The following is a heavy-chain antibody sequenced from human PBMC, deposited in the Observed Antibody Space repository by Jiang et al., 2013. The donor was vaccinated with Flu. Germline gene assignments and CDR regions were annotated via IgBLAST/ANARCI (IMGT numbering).Heavy chain of an antibody. V-gene: IGHV3-23*01. CDR2: ISGSGGTT. CDR1: GFTFSGYS. Sequence: VQLLESGGDLVQPGGSLRLSCAASGFTFSGYSMAWVRQASGRGLDWVSAISGSGGTTNYADSVKGRFTMSRDNPKNTVYLQMSSLRVEDTAVYYCARYYSDSSGYMTDYWGQGTLVTVSS. D-gene: IGHD3-22*01. CDR3: ARYYSDSSGYMTDY. J-gene: IGHJ4*02.